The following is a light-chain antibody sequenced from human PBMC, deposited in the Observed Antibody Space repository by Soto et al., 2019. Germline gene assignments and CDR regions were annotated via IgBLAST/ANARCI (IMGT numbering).Light chain of an antibody. J-gene: IGKJ4*01. CDR1: QAITNN. CDR3: QRVKSYPRT. Sequence: DIPLIQKPWFLSASVKSIVIMTCLASQAITNNLAWYQQKPGKPPNLLIYQESTLQSGVPSRFSVCKSGTQFTLTLDCLQPEDFATHFCQRVKSYPRTFGGGTKVDIK. V-gene: IGKV1-9*01. CDR2: QES.